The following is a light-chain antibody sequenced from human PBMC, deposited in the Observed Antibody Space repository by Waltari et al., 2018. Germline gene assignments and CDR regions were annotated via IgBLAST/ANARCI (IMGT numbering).Light chain of an antibody. CDR1: QSISSS. J-gene: IGKJ1*01. Sequence: DIQMTQSPSSLSASIGDRVTITCRASQSISSSLNWYQQKPGKAPKLLISAVSRLQSGVPSRFSGSGSGTDFTLTISSLQPEDFATFYCQQSFRTPRTFGQETKVEIK. V-gene: IGKV1-39*01. CDR2: AVS. CDR3: QQSFRTPRT.